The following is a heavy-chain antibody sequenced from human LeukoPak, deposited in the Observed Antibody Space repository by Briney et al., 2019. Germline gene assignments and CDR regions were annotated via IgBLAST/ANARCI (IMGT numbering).Heavy chain of an antibody. Sequence: PGGSLRLSCAASGFTFSNYGMHWVRQAPGKGLEWVAVISYDGSNTYYADSVKGRFTISRDNSKNTLYLQMNSLRPEDTAVYYCAKPLYDILTGTPPHFDYWGQGTLVTVSS. CDR2: ISYDGSNT. D-gene: IGHD3-9*01. V-gene: IGHV3-30*18. J-gene: IGHJ4*02. CDR3: AKPLYDILTGTPPHFDY. CDR1: GFTFSNYG.